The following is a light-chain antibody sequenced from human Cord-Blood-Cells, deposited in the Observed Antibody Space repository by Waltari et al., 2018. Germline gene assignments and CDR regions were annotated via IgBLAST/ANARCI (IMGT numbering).Light chain of an antibody. CDR2: RNN. J-gene: IGLJ2*01. Sequence: QSVPTQPPSASGTPGQRVTISCSGSSSNIGSNYVYWYQQLPGTAPKLLIYRNNRRPSGFPDRFSGSKSGTSASLAISGLRSEDEADYYCAAWDDSLSGLVFGGGTKLTVL. CDR1: SSNIGSNY. CDR3: AAWDDSLSGLV. V-gene: IGLV1-47*01.